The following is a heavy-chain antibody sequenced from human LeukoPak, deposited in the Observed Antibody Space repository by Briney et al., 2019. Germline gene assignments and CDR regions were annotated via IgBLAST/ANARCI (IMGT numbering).Heavy chain of an antibody. D-gene: IGHD3-3*01. CDR2: INPSGGST. J-gene: IGHJ3*02. Sequence: ASVKVSCKASGYTFTSYYMHWVRQAPGQGLEWMGIINPSGGSTSYAQKFQGRVTMTRDTSTSTVYMELSSLRSEDTAVYYCVRVKYYDFWSGNDAFDMWGQGTMVTVSS. V-gene: IGHV1-46*01. CDR1: GYTFTSYY. CDR3: VRVKYYDFWSGNDAFDM.